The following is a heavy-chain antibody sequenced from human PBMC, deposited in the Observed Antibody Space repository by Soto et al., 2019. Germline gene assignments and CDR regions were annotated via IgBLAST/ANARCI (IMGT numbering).Heavy chain of an antibody. CDR1: GFTFSGFS. CDR2: ISSGSSYI. V-gene: IGHV3-21*01. D-gene: IGHD4-17*01. J-gene: IGHJ4*02. CDR3: ARDLRGDYVSDDY. Sequence: GGSLRLSCAASGFTFSGFSMNWVRQAPGKGLEWVSSISSGSSYIYYADSVKGRFTISRDNVKNSLYLQMDSLRADDTAVYYCARDLRGDYVSDDYWGQGTLVTVSS.